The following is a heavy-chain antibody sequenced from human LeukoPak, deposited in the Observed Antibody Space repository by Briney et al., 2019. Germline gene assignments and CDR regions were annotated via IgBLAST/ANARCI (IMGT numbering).Heavy chain of an antibody. CDR2: INHSGST. V-gene: IGHV4-34*01. CDR1: GGSFSGYY. Sequence: PSETLSLTCAVYGGSFSGYYWSWIRQPPGKGLEWIGEINHSGSTNYNPSLKSRVTISVDTSKNQFSLKLSSVTAADTAVYYCARGRQRCSGGSCYSNYYYGMDVWGKGNTVTVSS. D-gene: IGHD2-15*01. J-gene: IGHJ6*04. CDR3: ARGRQRCSGGSCYSNYYYGMDV.